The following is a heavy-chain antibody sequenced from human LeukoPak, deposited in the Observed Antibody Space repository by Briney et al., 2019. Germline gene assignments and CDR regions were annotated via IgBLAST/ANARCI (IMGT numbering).Heavy chain of an antibody. CDR2: IWYDGSNK. Sequence: GGSLRLSCAASGFTFNNYGMHWVRQAPGKGLEWVAAIWYDGSNKYYADSVKGRFTISRDNSKNTLYLQMNSLRGEDTAVYYCARGSSSYCSSTSCYMDVWGQGTTVIVSS. CDR3: ARGSSSYCSSTSCYMDV. D-gene: IGHD2-2*01. V-gene: IGHV3-33*01. J-gene: IGHJ6*02. CDR1: GFTFNNYG.